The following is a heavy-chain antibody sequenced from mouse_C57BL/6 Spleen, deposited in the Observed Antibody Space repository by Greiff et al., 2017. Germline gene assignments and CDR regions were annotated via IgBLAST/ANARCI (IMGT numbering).Heavy chain of an antibody. CDR2: IYPGSGST. V-gene: IGHV1-55*01. CDR1: GYTFTSYW. J-gene: IGHJ1*03. CDR3: ARDDGNYGYFDV. Sequence: QVQLQQSGAELVKPGASVKMSCKASGYTFTSYWITWVKQRPGQGLEWIGDIYPGSGSTNYNEKFKSKATLTVDTSSSTAYMQLSSLTSEDSAVYYCARDDGNYGYFDVWGTGTTVTVSS. D-gene: IGHD2-3*01.